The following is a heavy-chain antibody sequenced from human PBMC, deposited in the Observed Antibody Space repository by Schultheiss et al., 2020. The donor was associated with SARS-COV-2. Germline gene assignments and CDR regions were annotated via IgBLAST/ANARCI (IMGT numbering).Heavy chain of an antibody. CDR2: IYTSGST. D-gene: IGHD5-18*01. J-gene: IGHJ6*03. CDR3: ARGPVYSYGYMRSYYYYMDV. V-gene: IGHV4-4*07. CDR1: GGSISSYY. Sequence: SETLSLTCTVSGGSISSYYWSWIRQPAGKGLEWIGRIYTSGSTNYNPSLKSRVTISVDTSKNQFSLKLSSVTAADTAVYYCARGPVYSYGYMRSYYYYMDVWGKGTTVTVSS.